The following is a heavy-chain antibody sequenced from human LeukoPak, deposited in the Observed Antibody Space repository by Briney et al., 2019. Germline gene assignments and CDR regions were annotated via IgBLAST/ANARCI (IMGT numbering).Heavy chain of an antibody. Sequence: PGGSPRLSCAASGFTFSSYAMSWVRQAPGKGLEWVSAISGSGGSTYYADSVKGRFTISRDNSKNTLYLQMNSLRVEDTAVYYCAKDHGYYGSGSYYDYWGQGTLVTVSS. J-gene: IGHJ4*02. CDR1: GFTFSSYA. CDR2: ISGSGGST. V-gene: IGHV3-23*01. CDR3: AKDHGYYGSGSYYDY. D-gene: IGHD3-10*01.